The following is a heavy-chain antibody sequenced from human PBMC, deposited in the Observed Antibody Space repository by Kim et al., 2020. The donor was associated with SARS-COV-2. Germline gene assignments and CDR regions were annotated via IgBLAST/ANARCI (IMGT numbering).Heavy chain of an antibody. D-gene: IGHD3-9*01. CDR2: IKSKTDGGTT. V-gene: IGHV3-15*01. Sequence: GGSLRLSCAASGFTFSNAWMSWVRQAPGKGLEWVGRIKSKTDGGTTDYAAPVKGRFTISRDDSKNTLYLQMNSLKTEDTAVYYCTTDGGGGSDPTYYDILTGYYYYYYGMDVWGQGTTVTVSS. CDR1: GFTFSNAW. J-gene: IGHJ6*02. CDR3: TTDGGGGSDPTYYDILTGYYYYYYGMDV.